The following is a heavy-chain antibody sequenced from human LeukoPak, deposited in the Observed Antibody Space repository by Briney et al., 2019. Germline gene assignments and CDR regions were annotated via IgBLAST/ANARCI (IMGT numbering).Heavy chain of an antibody. V-gene: IGHV1-69*05. D-gene: IGHD3-22*01. J-gene: IGHJ4*02. Sequence: SVKVSCKASGGTFSSYAISWVRQAPGQGLEWMGRIIPIFGTANYAQKFQGRVTITTDESTSTAYMELSSLRSEDTAVYYCASPGVYDSSGCLDLYDYWGQGTLVTVSS. CDR2: IIPIFGTA. CDR1: GGTFSSYA. CDR3: ASPGVYDSSGCLDLYDY.